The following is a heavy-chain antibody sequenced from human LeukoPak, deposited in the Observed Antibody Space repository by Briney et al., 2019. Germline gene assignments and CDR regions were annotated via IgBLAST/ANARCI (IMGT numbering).Heavy chain of an antibody. V-gene: IGHV3-7*01. J-gene: IGHJ3*02. D-gene: IGHD3-3*01. Sequence: PGGSLRLSCEASGFSFSNYWMSWVRQAQGKGLEWVANINLDGNGRFYVDSVKGRFTISRDNNKKSVYLQMNSLRAEDTAVYYCARDTDDFQGLDIWGQGTRVTVSS. CDR3: ARDTDDFQGLDI. CDR2: INLDGNGR. CDR1: GFSFSNYW.